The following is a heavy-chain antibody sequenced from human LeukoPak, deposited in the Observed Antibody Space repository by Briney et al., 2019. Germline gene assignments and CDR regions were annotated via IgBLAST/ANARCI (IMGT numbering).Heavy chain of an antibody. J-gene: IGHJ4*02. CDR2: IYYSGST. Sequence: SXTLSLTCTVSGGSISSYYWSWIRQPPGKGLEWIGYIYYSGSTNYNPSLKSRVTISVDTSKNQFSLKLSSVTAADTAVYYCARAPIVVVPAAYFDYWGQGTLVTVSS. V-gene: IGHV4-59*01. CDR3: ARAPIVVVPAAYFDY. D-gene: IGHD2-2*01. CDR1: GGSISSYY.